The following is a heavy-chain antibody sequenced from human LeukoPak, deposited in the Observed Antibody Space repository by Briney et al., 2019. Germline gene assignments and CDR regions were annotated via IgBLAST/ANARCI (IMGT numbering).Heavy chain of an antibody. Sequence: GGSLRLSCAASGFTFSDYYMSWIRQAPGKGLEWVSYISSSGSTIYYADSVKGRFTISRDNAKNSLYLQMNSLRAEDTAVYYCASYYDILTGSPQGVDYWGQGTLVTVSS. J-gene: IGHJ4*02. V-gene: IGHV3-11*04. CDR2: ISSSGSTI. CDR3: ASYYDILTGSPQGVDY. D-gene: IGHD3-9*01. CDR1: GFTFSDYY.